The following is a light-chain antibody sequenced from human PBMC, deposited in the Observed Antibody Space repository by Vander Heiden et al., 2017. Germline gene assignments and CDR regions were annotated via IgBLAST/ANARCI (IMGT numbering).Light chain of an antibody. CDR3: QQYDNLLVT. CDR1: QDISNY. Sequence: DIQMTHSSSSLSASVGDRVTITCQASQDISNYLNWYQQKPGKAPKLLIYDASNLETGVPSRFSGSGSGTDFTFTISSLQPEDIATYYCQQYDNLLVTFGHGTKVDIK. V-gene: IGKV1-33*01. J-gene: IGKJ3*01. CDR2: DAS.